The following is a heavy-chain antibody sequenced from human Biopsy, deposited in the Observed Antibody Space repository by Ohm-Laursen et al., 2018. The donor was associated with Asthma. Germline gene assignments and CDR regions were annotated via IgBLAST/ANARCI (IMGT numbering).Heavy chain of an antibody. CDR3: SRNEIEDDIYFDN. D-gene: IGHD2-15*01. J-gene: IGHJ4*02. CDR2: ISYSIEYSGST. V-gene: IGHV4-59*01. Sequence: SETLSLTCTVSGGSLSGYYWSWIRQSPGKGLEWIGYISYSIEYSGSTNYNPSLKSRVTISVDTSKNQFSLKLSSVTAADTAVYFCSRNEIEDDIYFDNWGQGTLVTVSS. CDR1: GGSLSGYY.